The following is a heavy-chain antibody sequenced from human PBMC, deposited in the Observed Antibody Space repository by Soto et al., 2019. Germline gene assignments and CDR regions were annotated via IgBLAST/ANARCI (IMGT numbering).Heavy chain of an antibody. CDR3: ARGGYDWYFDL. CDR1: GYTFNSYY. V-gene: IGHV1-46*02. Sequence: ASVKVSCKASGYTFNSYYIHWVRQAPGQGLEWMGIFNPSGGSANYPQKLQGRVTLTRDTSTSTVYMELSSLRSEDTAIYYCARGGYDWYFDLWGRGTLVTVSS. CDR2: FNPSGGSA. J-gene: IGHJ2*01. D-gene: IGHD5-18*01.